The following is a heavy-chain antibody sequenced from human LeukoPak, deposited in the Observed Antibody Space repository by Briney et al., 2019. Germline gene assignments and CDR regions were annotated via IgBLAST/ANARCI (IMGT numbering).Heavy chain of an antibody. J-gene: IGHJ3*02. D-gene: IGHD6-13*01. CDR1: GYTFTSYY. V-gene: IGHV1-46*01. CDR3: ASSQIAAAGTGAFDI. Sequence: ASVKVSCKAPGYTFTSYYMHWVRQAPGQGLEWMGIINPSGGSTSYAQKFQGRVTMTRDTSISTAYMELSRLRSDDTAVYYCASSQIAAAGTGAFDIWGQGTMVTVSS. CDR2: INPSGGST.